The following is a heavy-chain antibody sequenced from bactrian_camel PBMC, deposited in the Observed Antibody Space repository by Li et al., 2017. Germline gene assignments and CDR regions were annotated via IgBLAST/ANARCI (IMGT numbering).Heavy chain of an antibody. D-gene: IGHD4*01. CDR2: IDTDSST. Sequence: HVQLVESGGGSVQVGGSLRLSCVASGYTYKNYCMGWFRQVPGKEREGVATIDTDSSTSYGDSVQGRFTISKDKATNTVTLEMSSLKSEDSAMYYCAAGPIATLSPGPFNYWGQGTQVTVS. V-gene: IGHV3S9*01. J-gene: IGHJ4*01. CDR1: GYTYKNYC. CDR3: AAGPIATLSPGPFNY.